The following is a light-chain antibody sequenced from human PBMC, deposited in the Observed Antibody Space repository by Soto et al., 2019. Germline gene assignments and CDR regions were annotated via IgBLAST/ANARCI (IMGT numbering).Light chain of an antibody. CDR1: QSVSNN. CDR3: QQYNNWPRGT. V-gene: IGKV3-15*01. CDR2: GAS. J-gene: IGKJ1*01. Sequence: EIVMTQSPATLSVSPGEGATLSCRASQSVSNNLAWYQQKPGQAPRLLIYGASTRAASIPARFSGSRSGTEFTLTIRRLQSEDFAVYYCQQYNNWPRGTFGQGTKVEIK.